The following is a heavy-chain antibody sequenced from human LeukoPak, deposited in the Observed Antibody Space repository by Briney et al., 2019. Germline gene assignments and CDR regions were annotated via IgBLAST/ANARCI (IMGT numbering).Heavy chain of an antibody. CDR2: IYYSGST. J-gene: IGHJ4*02. D-gene: IGHD1-26*01. CDR3: ARDSGSSSAFDY. CDR1: GGSISSSSYY. V-gene: IGHV4-39*07. Sequence: SETLSLTCTVSGGSISSSSYYWGWIRQPPGKGLEWIESIYYSGSTYYNPSLKSRVTISVDTSKNQFSLKLSSVTAADTAVYYCARDSGSSSAFDYWGQGTLVTVSS.